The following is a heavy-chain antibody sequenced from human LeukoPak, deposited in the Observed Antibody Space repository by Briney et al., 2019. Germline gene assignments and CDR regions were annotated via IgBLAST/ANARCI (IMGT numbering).Heavy chain of an antibody. Sequence: SVTVSCKASGGTFSSYAISWVRQAPGQGLEWMGGIIPIFGTANYAQKFQGRVTITADKSTSTAYMELSSLRSEDTAVYYCASAAPPHYYYYRDVGGKGTAVPVPS. CDR3: ASAAPPHYYYYRDV. J-gene: IGHJ6*03. CDR2: IIPIFGTA. CDR1: GGTFSSYA. V-gene: IGHV1-69*06. D-gene: IGHD6-6*01.